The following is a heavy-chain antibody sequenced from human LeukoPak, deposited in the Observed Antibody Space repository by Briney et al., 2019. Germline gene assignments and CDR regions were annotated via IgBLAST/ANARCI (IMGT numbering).Heavy chain of an antibody. Sequence: SVKVSCKASGGIFSTYAISWVRQAPGQGLEWMGGIIPIFGTLHYAQKFQGRVTIITDESTSTAYMELSSLRSEDTAVYYCARETRPRGYNYGHDAFDIWGQGTMVTVSS. CDR3: ARETRPRGYNYGHDAFDI. CDR2: IIPIFGTL. D-gene: IGHD5-18*01. V-gene: IGHV1-69*05. CDR1: GGIFSTYA. J-gene: IGHJ3*02.